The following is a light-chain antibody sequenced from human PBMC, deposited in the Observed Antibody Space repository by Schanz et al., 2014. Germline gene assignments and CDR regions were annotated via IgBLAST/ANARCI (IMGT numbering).Light chain of an antibody. Sequence: QSVLTQPPSVSAAPGQKVTISCSGTTSNVGNNFISWYQQFPGTAPKLLMYDNNKRPSGTPDRFSGSKSGTSATLGITGLRTGDEADYYCATWDTNLSVVVFGGGTKVTVL. J-gene: IGLJ2*01. CDR2: DNN. CDR3: ATWDTNLSVVV. V-gene: IGLV1-51*01. CDR1: TSNVGNNF.